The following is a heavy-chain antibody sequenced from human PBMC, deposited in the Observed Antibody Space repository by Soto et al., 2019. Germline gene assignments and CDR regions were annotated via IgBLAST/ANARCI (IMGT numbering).Heavy chain of an antibody. CDR2: ITWNSGNI. V-gene: IGHV3-9*01. CDR1: GFTFGGYA. J-gene: IGHJ4*02. Sequence: PGGSLRLSCAACGFTFGGYAMHWVRQAPGKGLEWVSGITWNSGNIDYADSVKGRFTISRDNAKNTVSLEMTSLRAEDTAVYYCAKGGRQWLVTSDFNYWGQGTLVTVSS. D-gene: IGHD6-19*01. CDR3: AKGGRQWLVTSDFNY.